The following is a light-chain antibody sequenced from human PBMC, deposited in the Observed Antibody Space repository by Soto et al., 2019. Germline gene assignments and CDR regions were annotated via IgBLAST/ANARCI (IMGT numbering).Light chain of an antibody. CDR3: QQYNQWPLT. Sequence: EIVMTQSPATLSVSPGDKATLSCRASQSVSNNLAWYQQRPGQAPRLLIYFASTRATGIPARFSGSGSGTEFSLNISSLQSEDLALYYCQQYNQWPLTFGGGTKVETK. J-gene: IGKJ4*01. CDR1: QSVSNN. CDR2: FAS. V-gene: IGKV3-15*01.